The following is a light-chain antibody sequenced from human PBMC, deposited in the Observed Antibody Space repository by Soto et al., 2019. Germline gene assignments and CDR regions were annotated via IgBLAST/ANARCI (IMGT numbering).Light chain of an antibody. CDR3: QQYGRSPYT. CDR1: QNIYSNY. Sequence: IVVTQSPGSLSLSPGEGASLSCRTSQNIYSNYLAWYQHKPGRSPRLLIYHSSTRAAGTPDRFSGSGSGTDFALTISRLEPEDFAMYYCQQYGRSPYTFGQGTKLEI. V-gene: IGKV3-20*01. CDR2: HSS. J-gene: IGKJ2*01.